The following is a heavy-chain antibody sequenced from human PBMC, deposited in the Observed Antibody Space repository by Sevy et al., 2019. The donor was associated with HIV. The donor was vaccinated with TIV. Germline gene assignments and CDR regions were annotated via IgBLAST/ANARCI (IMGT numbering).Heavy chain of an antibody. J-gene: IGHJ6*02. D-gene: IGHD1-7*01. Sequence: GGSLRLSCAASGFSFSGYNMNWVRQAPGKGLEWVSYLISSTSTINYADSVKGRFTISRDNAKNSLFLQMNSLRDEDTAVYYCARDSSWNYDSYFYGMDVWGQGTTVTVSS. CDR2: LISSTSTI. CDR1: GFSFSGYN. CDR3: ARDSSWNYDSYFYGMDV. V-gene: IGHV3-48*02.